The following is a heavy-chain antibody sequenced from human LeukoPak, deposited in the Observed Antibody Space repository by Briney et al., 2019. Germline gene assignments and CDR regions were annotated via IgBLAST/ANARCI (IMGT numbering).Heavy chain of an antibody. CDR2: IYTSGST. CDR3: AREGLYCSGTSCYRAEFDP. D-gene: IGHD2-2*01. Sequence: SETLSLTCTVSGGSISSYYWSWIRQPAGKGLEWIGRIYTSGSTNYNPSLKSRVTMSVDTSKNQFSLKLSSVTAADTAVYYCAREGLYCSGTSCYRAEFDPWGQGTLVTVSS. V-gene: IGHV4-4*07. J-gene: IGHJ5*02. CDR1: GGSISSYY.